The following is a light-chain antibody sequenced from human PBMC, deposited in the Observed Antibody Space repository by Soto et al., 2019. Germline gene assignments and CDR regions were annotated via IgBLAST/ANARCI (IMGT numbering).Light chain of an antibody. V-gene: IGKV1-39*01. CDR1: QNIRSY. CDR2: AAS. CDR3: QQSYRTPT. Sequence: DIQMTQSPSSLSASVGDSVTITCRASQNIRSYLNWYQQKPGKAPKLLIYAASSLEGAVPSRFSGGGSGTDFTLTISTLQPEDFGTYYCQQSYRTPTFGQGTKVEIK. J-gene: IGKJ1*01.